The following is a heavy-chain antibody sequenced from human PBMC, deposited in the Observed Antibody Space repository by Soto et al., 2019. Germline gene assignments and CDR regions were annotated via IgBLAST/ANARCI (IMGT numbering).Heavy chain of an antibody. CDR1: GFTFSSYG. Sequence: QVQLVESGGGVVQPGRSLRLSCAASGFTFSSYGMHWVRQAPGKGLEWVAVISYDGSNKYYADSVKGRFTISRDNSKNTLYLQMNSLRAEERAVYYCSKDLGWLLKVFDYWGQGTLVTVSS. CDR3: SKDLGWLLKVFDY. CDR2: ISYDGSNK. V-gene: IGHV3-30*18. J-gene: IGHJ4*02. D-gene: IGHD3-22*01.